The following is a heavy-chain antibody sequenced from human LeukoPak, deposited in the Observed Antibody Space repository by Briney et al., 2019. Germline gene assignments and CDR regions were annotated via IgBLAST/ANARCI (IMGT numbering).Heavy chain of an antibody. D-gene: IGHD4-11*01. Sequence: GGSLKPPLAAPGFTFSSFAMSWVPQAPGKGLEWVSAISGSGGSTYYADSVKGRFTISRDNSKNTLYLQMNSLRAEDTAVYYCAKDPDYDYWGQGTLVTVSS. V-gene: IGHV3-23*01. CDR1: GFTFSSFA. CDR2: ISGSGGST. CDR3: AKDPDYDY. J-gene: IGHJ4*02.